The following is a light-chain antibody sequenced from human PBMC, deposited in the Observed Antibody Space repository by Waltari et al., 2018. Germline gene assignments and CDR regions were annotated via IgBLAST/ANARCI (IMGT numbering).Light chain of an antibody. CDR1: QSVSSN. CDR3: QQYNDWTPALT. CDR2: SVY. V-gene: IGKV3-15*01. J-gene: IGKJ4*01. Sequence: EIVMTQSPATLSVSPGERATLSCSASQSVSSNLAWYQQKIGQAPRILIYSVYTSATGSPARVSGSGYGTEFSLTIGSMQSEDVAVYYCQQYNDWTPALTVGGGTKVEIK.